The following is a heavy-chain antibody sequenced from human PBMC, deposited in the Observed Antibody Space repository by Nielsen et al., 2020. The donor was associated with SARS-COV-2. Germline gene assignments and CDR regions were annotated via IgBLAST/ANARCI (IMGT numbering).Heavy chain of an antibody. Sequence: GGSLRLSCVASGFIFRTYGMHWVRQAPGKGLEWVAVIWYDGTNEYYADSVKGRFTISRDNSKNTLYLQMNSLRAEDTAVYYCARVDRRKGCDYWGQGTLVTVSS. J-gene: IGHJ4*02. D-gene: IGHD2-2*03. CDR2: IWYDGTNE. CDR1: GFIFRTYG. CDR3: ARVDRRKGCDY. V-gene: IGHV3-33*01.